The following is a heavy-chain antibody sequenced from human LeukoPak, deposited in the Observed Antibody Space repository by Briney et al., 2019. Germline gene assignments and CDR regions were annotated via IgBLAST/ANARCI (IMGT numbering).Heavy chain of an antibody. CDR1: GFTFSSYA. V-gene: IGHV3-30*04. J-gene: IGHJ6*03. D-gene: IGHD3-9*01. Sequence: PGGSLRLSCAASGFTFSSYALHWVRQAPGKGLEWVAIISYDGSNKYYADSVKGRFTISRDNSKNTLYLQMNSLRAEDTAVYYCAKDSGVYYDILTGSGHYMDVWGKGTTVTVSS. CDR3: AKDSGVYYDILTGSGHYMDV. CDR2: ISYDGSNK.